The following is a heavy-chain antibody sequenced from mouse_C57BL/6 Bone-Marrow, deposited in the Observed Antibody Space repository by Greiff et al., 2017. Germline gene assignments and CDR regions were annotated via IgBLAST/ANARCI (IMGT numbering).Heavy chain of an antibody. CDR1: GFTFSSYG. J-gene: IGHJ3*01. Sequence: EVKPMESGGDLVKPGGSLKLSCAASGFTFSSYGMSWVRQTPDKRLEWVATISSGGSYTYYPDSVKGRFTISRDNAKNTLYLQMSSLKSEDTAMYYCASGGRGAYWGQGTLVTVSA. CDR2: ISSGGSYT. D-gene: IGHD3-1*01. CDR3: ASGGRGAY. V-gene: IGHV5-6*02.